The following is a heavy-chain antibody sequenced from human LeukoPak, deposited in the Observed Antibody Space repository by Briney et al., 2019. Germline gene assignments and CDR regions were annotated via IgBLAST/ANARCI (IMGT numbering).Heavy chain of an antibody. D-gene: IGHD3-22*01. CDR1: GASISSYY. V-gene: IGHV4-59*01. Sequence: PSETLSLTCTVSGASISSYYWSWIRQPPGKGLEWIGDIYYSGSIKYNPSLKSRVTMSVDTSKDQFSLKLSSVTAADTAIYYCARENPSGYYNRPIDYWGQGTLVTVSS. CDR2: IYYSGSI. CDR3: ARENPSGYYNRPIDY. J-gene: IGHJ4*02.